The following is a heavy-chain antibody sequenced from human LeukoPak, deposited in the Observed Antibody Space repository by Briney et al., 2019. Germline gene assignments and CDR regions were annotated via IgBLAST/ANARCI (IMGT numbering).Heavy chain of an antibody. J-gene: IGHJ4*02. CDR3: ARGLYGSDSY. CDR2: IYHSGRA. CDR1: GGSISSDNW. D-gene: IGHD6-19*01. V-gene: IGHV4-4*02. Sequence: PSETLSLTCAVSGGSISSDNWWIWVRQPPGRGLEWIGEIYHSGRANYNPSLKSRVNMSVDKSKNQFSLSLSSVTAADTAVYHCARGLYGSDSYWGQGNLVTVSS.